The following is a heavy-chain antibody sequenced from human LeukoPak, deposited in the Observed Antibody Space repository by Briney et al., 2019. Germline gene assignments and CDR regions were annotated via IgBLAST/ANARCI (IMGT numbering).Heavy chain of an antibody. V-gene: IGHV4-31*03. CDR3: ARGLRDGDIVVVPAAIHFDY. CDR2: IYYSGST. D-gene: IGHD2-2*02. J-gene: IGHJ4*02. CDR1: GGSISSGGYY. Sequence: SETLSLTCTVSGGSISSGGYYWSWIRQHPGKGLEWIGYIYYSGSTYYNPSLKSRVTISVDTSKNQFSLKLSSVTAADTAVYYCARGLRDGDIVVVPAAIHFDYWGQGTLVTVSS.